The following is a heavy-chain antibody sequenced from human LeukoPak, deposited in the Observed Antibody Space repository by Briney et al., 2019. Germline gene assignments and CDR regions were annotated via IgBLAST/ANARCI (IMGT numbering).Heavy chain of an antibody. CDR2: INPNSGGT. CDR1: GYTFTSYG. V-gene: IGHV1-2*02. J-gene: IGHJ4*02. Sequence: ASVKVSCKTSGYTFTSYGISWVRQARGQGLEWMGWINPNSGGTNYAQKFQGRVTMTRDTSISTAYMELSRLRSDDTAVYYCARDRSSGWYVGNFDYWGQGTLVTVSS. CDR3: ARDRSSGWYVGNFDY. D-gene: IGHD6-19*01.